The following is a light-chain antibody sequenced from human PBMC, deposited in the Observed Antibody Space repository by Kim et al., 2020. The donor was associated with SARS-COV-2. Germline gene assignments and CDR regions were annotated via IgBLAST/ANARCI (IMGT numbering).Light chain of an antibody. CDR1: SRRGYY. CDR3: NTRDSSGNHVL. V-gene: IGLV3-19*01. Sequence: AMGQTVTTPSQGDSRRGYYASGVRQKAGQAPTLVIYGDKHRPSGIPDRFSGSGSGNTTSLTITGAQAEDEADYYCNTRDSSGNHVLFGGGTQLTVL. J-gene: IGLJ3*02. CDR2: GDK.